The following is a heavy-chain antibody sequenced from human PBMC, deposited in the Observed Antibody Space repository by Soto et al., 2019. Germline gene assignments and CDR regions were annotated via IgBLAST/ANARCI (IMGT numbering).Heavy chain of an antibody. J-gene: IGHJ6*02. CDR1: GFTFSSYA. CDR3: AKVTEVYYEILTGYSFDGMDV. D-gene: IGHD3-9*01. Sequence: EVQLLESGGGLVQPGGSLRLSCAASGFTFSSYAMSWVRQAPGKGLEWVSAISGRGGSTYYADSVKGRFTISRDNSKDTLNLQMNSLRAEDTAVYYCAKVTEVYYEILTGYSFDGMDVWGQGTTVTVSS. V-gene: IGHV3-23*01. CDR2: ISGRGGST.